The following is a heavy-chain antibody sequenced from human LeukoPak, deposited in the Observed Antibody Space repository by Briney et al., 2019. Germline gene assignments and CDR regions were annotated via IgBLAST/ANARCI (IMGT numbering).Heavy chain of an antibody. V-gene: IGHV3-23*01. CDR3: AKAPATGEGYYFYYMDV. CDR2: VNGRGATT. Sequence: GGSLRLSCAASGFASGFTFSDYDVSWVRQAPGKGPEWVASVNGRGATTYYADSVRGRFTISRDNSKNTLYLQMISLGADDTAVYFCAKAPATGEGYYFYYMDVWGKGTTVTASS. CDR1: GFTFSDYD. J-gene: IGHJ6*03. D-gene: IGHD7-27*01.